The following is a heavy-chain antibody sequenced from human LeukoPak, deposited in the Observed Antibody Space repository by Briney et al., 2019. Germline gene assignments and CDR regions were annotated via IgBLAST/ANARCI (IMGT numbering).Heavy chain of an antibody. CDR1: GYSISSGYY. J-gene: IGHJ3*02. V-gene: IGHV4-38-2*02. Sequence: NPSETLSLTCAVSGYSISSGYYWGWIRQPPGKGLEWIGSIYHSGSTYYNPSLKSRVTISVDTSKNQFSLKLSSVTAADTAVYYCARELSFGYCSSTSCNDAFDIWGQGTMVTVSS. CDR3: ARELSFGYCSSTSCNDAFDI. D-gene: IGHD2-2*03. CDR2: IYHSGST.